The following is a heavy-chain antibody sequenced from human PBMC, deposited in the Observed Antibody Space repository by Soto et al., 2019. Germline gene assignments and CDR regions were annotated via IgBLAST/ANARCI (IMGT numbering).Heavy chain of an antibody. V-gene: IGHV3-30-3*01. D-gene: IGHD4-17*01. CDR3: ARGDGYFDY. CDR1: GFTFSSYA. CDR2: ISYDGSNK. J-gene: IGHJ4*02. Sequence: QVQLVESGGGVVQPGRSLRLSCAASGFTFSSYAMHWVRQAPGKGLEWVAVISYDGSNKYYADSVKGRFTISRDNSKNTLYLQMNSLRAEDTAVYYCARGDGYFDYWGQGTLVTVSS.